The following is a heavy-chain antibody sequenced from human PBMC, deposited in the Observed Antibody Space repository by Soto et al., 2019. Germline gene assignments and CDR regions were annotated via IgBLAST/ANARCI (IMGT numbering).Heavy chain of an antibody. CDR1: GGSISSYY. CDR2: IYYSGST. V-gene: IGHV4-59*08. Sequence: SETLSLTCTVSGGSISSYYWSWIRQPPGKELEWIGYIYYSGSTNYNPSLKSRVTISVDTSKNQFSLKLNSMTAADTAVYYCARHNYGSGSTYFDYWGQGTLVTVSS. J-gene: IGHJ4*02. D-gene: IGHD3-10*01. CDR3: ARHNYGSGSTYFDY.